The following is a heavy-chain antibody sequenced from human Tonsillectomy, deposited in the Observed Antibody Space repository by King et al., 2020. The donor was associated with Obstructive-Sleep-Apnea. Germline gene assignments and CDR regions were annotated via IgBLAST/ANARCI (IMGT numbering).Heavy chain of an antibody. CDR2: INPNSGGT. Sequence: QLVQSGAEVKKPGASVKVSCKASGYTFTGYFIHWVRQAPGQGLEWMGWINPNSGGTNYGQKFQGRVTMTRDTSISTAYMELSRLRSDDTAVYYCACPYCGDDCYSDAFDIWGQGKMVTVSS. J-gene: IGHJ3*02. V-gene: IGHV1-2*02. CDR1: GYTFTGYF. CDR3: ACPYCGDDCYSDAFDI. D-gene: IGHD2-21*02.